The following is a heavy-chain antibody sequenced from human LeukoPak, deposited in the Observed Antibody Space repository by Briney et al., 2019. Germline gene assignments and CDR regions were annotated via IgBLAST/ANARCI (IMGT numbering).Heavy chain of an antibody. Sequence: SETLSLTCTVSGGSISTYYWSCIRQPPGKGVEWIGYIYTSGSTNYNPSLKSRVTISVDTSKNQFSLKLSSVTAADTAVYYCARHLYSSSSGGHYYYYYYMDVWGKGTTVTVSS. J-gene: IGHJ6*03. CDR1: GGSISTYY. V-gene: IGHV4-4*09. CDR3: ARHLYSSSSGGHYYYYYYMDV. D-gene: IGHD6-6*01. CDR2: IYTSGST.